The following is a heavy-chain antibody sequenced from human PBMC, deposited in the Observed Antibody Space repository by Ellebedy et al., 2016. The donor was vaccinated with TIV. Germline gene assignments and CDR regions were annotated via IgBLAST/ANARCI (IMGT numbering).Heavy chain of an antibody. J-gene: IGHJ4*02. CDR1: GFTFSAYW. V-gene: IGHV3-7*01. CDR2: IKQDGSEK. CDR3: ARDPYHGALDY. Sequence: GESLKISCAASGFTFSAYWMTWVRQAPGKGLQWVANIKQDGSEKFYVDSVKGRFTISRDNANNSLFLQMTSLRAEDTAVYYCARDPYHGALDYWGQGTPVAVSS. D-gene: IGHD4-17*01.